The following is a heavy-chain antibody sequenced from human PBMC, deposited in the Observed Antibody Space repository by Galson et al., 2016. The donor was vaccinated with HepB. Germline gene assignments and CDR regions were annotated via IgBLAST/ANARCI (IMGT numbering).Heavy chain of an antibody. CDR3: AKRDILVVGAALPAFDY. CDR2: ISSSDGTT. CDR1: GFTFNNYA. J-gene: IGHJ4*02. D-gene: IGHD2-15*01. Sequence: SLRLSCAASGFTFNNYAMNWVRQAPGKGLEWVSVISSSDGTTHYADSVKSRFTISRDNSNNTVYLQMNSLRSEDTAAYYCAKRDILVVGAALPAFDYWGQGTLVTVSS. V-gene: IGHV3-23*01.